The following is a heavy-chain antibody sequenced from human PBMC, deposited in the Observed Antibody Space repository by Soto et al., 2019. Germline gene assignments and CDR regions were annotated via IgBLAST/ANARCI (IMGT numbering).Heavy chain of an antibody. V-gene: IGHV3-74*01. CDR3: DTVATGIYEWFDP. D-gene: IGHD1-1*01. Sequence: EVQRVASGVGLGQPGGSLRLSCAASGFTFSTYWMHCVRQAPGTGLVWVSRLNSYGSRTNYAYSVKGRGTTFRDNAKNSVYLQLNSLTAEDTAVYSCDTVATGIYEWFDPWGPGHLCTVSS. J-gene: IGHJ5*02. CDR2: LNSYGSRT. CDR1: GFTFSTYW.